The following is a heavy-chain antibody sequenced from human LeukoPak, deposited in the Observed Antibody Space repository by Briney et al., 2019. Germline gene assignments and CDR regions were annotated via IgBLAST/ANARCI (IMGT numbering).Heavy chain of an antibody. CDR3: ARSPPLRSGYYYDSSGYYNDY. CDR2: IYHSGST. V-gene: IGHV4-30-2*01. D-gene: IGHD3-22*01. J-gene: IGHJ4*02. Sequence: SQTLSLTCAVSGGSISSGGYSWSWIRQPPGKGLEWIGYIYHSGSTYYNPSLKSRVTISVDRSKNQFSLKLSSVTAADTAVYYCARSPPLRSGYYYDSSGYYNDYWGQGTLVTVSS. CDR1: GGSISSGGYS.